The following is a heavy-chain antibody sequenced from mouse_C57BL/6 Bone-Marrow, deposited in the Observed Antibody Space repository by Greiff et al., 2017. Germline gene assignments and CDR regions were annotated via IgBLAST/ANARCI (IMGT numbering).Heavy chain of an antibody. CDR2: IDPETGDT. V-gene: IGHV14-4*01. CDR1: GFNIKDDY. Sequence: VQLKESGAELVRPGASVKLSCKASGFNIKDDYMHWVKQRPEQGLEWIGWIDPETGDTEYASKFQGKATITAATSSNTAYLQLSRLTSEDTAVYDGTTGILRSYWYFEDGGTGTTVTVSS. D-gene: IGHD1-1*01. J-gene: IGHJ1*03. CDR3: TTGILRSYWYFED.